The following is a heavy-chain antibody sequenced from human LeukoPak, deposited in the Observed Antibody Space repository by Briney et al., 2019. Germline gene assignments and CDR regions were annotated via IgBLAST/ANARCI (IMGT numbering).Heavy chain of an antibody. CDR1: GYTFTSYG. D-gene: IGHD2-15*01. J-gene: IGHJ4*02. CDR2: ISAYNGNT. Sequence: ASVKVSCKASGYTFTSYGISWVRQAPGQGLEWMGWISAYNGNTNYAQKLQGRVTMTTDTSTSTAYMELRGLRSDDTAVYYCARDIGYCSGGSCYPPDYWGQGTLVTVSS. V-gene: IGHV1-18*01. CDR3: ARDIGYCSGGSCYPPDY.